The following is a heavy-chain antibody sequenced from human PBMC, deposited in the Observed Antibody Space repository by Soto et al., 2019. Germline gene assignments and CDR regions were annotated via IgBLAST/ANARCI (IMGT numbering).Heavy chain of an antibody. CDR3: ASSRKHYDILTGYFYYMDV. V-gene: IGHV4-59*01. CDR2: IYYSGST. Sequence: PSETLSLTCTVSDGSISSYYWSWIRQPPGKGLEWIGYIYYSGSTNYNPSLKSRVTISVDTSKNQFSLKLSSVTAADTAVYYCASSRKHYDILTGYFYYMDVWGKGTTVTVSS. J-gene: IGHJ6*03. CDR1: DGSISSYY. D-gene: IGHD3-9*01.